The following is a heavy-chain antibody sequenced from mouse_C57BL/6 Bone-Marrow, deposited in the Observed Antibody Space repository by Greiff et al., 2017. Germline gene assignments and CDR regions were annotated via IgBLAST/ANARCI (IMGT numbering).Heavy chain of an antibody. CDR2: INPSNGGT. CDR1: GYTFTSYW. Sequence: QVHVKQPGTELVKPGASVKLSCKASGYTFTSYWMHWVKQRPGQGLEWIGNINPSNGGTNYNEKIKSKATLTVDKSSSTAYMQLSSLTSEDSAVYYCTRSRRRGYYFDYWGQGTTLTVSS. J-gene: IGHJ2*01. D-gene: IGHD2-12*01. CDR3: TRSRRRGYYFDY. V-gene: IGHV1-53*01.